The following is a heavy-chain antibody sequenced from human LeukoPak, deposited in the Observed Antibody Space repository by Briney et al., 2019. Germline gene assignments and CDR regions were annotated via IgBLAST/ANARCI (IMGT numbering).Heavy chain of an antibody. CDR3: AKGKYYYGSGSYQKYYFDY. J-gene: IGHJ4*02. V-gene: IGHV3-33*06. CDR2: IWYDGSNK. CDR1: RFTFSSYG. D-gene: IGHD3-10*01. Sequence: GGSLRLSCAASRFTFSSYGMHWVRQAPGKGLEWVAVIWYDGSNKYYADSVKGRFTISRDNSKNTLYLQMNSLRAEDTAVYYCAKGKYYYGSGSYQKYYFDYWGQGTLVTVSS.